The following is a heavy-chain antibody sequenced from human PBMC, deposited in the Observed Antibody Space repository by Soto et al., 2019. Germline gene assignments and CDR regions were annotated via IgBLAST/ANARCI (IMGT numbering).Heavy chain of an antibody. Sequence: ETLSLPCAIYGGSFSGYYWSWIRQPPGKGLEWIGEINHSGSTNYNPSLKSRVTISVDTSKNQFSLKLSSVTAADTAVYYCEGPATYGMDVWGQGTTVTVTS. CDR3: EGPATYGMDV. CDR2: INHSGST. CDR1: GGSFSGYY. J-gene: IGHJ6*02. V-gene: IGHV4-34*01.